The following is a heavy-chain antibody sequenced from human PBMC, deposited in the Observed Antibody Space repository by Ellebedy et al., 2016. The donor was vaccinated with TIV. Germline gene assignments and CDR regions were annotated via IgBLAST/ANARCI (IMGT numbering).Heavy chain of an antibody. V-gene: IGHV3-23*01. J-gene: IGHJ4*02. CDR1: GFTFSSYA. CDR3: ARGRSGTYIHHAFDF. CDR2: FGVSGDSP. Sequence: GESLKISCTASGFTFSSYAMSWVRQAPGKGPEWVSGFGVSGDSPYYADSVKGRFIISRDISKNTLYLQIDSPRAEDTAIYYCARGRSGTYIHHAFDFWGQGALVTVSS. D-gene: IGHD1-14*01.